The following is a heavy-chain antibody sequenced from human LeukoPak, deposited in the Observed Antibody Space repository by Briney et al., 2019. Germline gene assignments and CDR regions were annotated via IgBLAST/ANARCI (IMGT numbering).Heavy chain of an antibody. Sequence: SETLSLTCTVSGGSIRSSSYYWGWIRQPPGRGLEWIGSIYYSGSTHYNPSLKSRVTISVDTSKNQFSLKLSSVTAADTAVYYCARSLPTIFGVVSPPMDVWGKGTTVTVSS. CDR2: IYYSGST. CDR3: ARSLPTIFGVVSPPMDV. V-gene: IGHV4-39*07. CDR1: GGSIRSSSYY. J-gene: IGHJ6*03. D-gene: IGHD3-3*01.